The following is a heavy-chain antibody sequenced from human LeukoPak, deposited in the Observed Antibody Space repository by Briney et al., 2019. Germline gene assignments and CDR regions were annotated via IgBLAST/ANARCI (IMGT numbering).Heavy chain of an antibody. D-gene: IGHD3-10*01. CDR1: GYTFTSYY. Sequence: ASVKVSCKASGYTFTSYYMHWVRQAPGQGLEWMGIINPSGGSTSYAQKFQGRVTMTRDTSTSTVYMELSSLRSEDTAVYYCARDLGVTMVRGKHYYYGMDVWGQGTTVTVSS. V-gene: IGHV1-46*01. CDR2: INPSGGST. CDR3: ARDLGVTMVRGKHYYYGMDV. J-gene: IGHJ6*02.